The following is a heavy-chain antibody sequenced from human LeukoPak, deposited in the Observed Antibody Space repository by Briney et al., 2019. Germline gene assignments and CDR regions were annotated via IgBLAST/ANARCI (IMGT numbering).Heavy chain of an antibody. Sequence: GGSLRLSCAASGFTVSSNYMSWVRQAPGKGLEWVSVIYSGGSTYYADSVKGRFTISRDNSKNTLYLQMNSLRAEDTAVYYCARNSYYYYYMDVWGKGAMVTVSS. CDR3: ARNSYYYYYMDV. J-gene: IGHJ6*03. CDR2: IYSGGST. CDR1: GFTVSSNY. V-gene: IGHV3-66*02.